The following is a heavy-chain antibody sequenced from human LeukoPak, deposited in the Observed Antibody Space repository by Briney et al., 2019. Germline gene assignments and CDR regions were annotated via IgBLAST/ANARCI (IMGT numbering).Heavy chain of an antibody. CDR1: GYSFTNYW. V-gene: IGHV5-51*01. Sequence: LGESLKISCKGSGYSFTNYWIGWVRQMPGKGLEWMGIIYPGDSDTRYSPSFQGQVTIPADKSISTAYLQWSSLKASDTAMYYCARSPRPLTAAHPSSSFWLDPWGQGTQVTVSS. J-gene: IGHJ5*02. CDR3: ARSPRPLTAAHPSSSFWLDP. CDR2: IYPGDSDT. D-gene: IGHD6-6*01.